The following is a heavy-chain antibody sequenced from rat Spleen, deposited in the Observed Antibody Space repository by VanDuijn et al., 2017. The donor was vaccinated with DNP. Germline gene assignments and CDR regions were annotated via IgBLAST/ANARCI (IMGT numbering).Heavy chain of an antibody. CDR3: TATYYYSSFIPFPY. J-gene: IGHJ3*01. V-gene: IGHV5-19*01. CDR1: GFTFSNYG. Sequence: EVQLVESGGGLVQPGRSLKLSCAASGFTFSNYGMHWIRQAPTKGLEWFASISPSGGSTYYRDSVKSRFSLSRDNAKSTLYLQMDSLRSEDTATYYCTATYYYSSFIPFPYWGQGTLVTVSS. D-gene: IGHD1-2*01. CDR2: ISPSGGST.